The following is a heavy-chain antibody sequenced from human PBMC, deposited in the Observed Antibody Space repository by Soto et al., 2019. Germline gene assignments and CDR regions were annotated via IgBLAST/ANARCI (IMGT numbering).Heavy chain of an antibody. CDR3: TRGTVTMILDV. CDR2: IRSKANSYAT. CDR1: GFTFSGSA. J-gene: IGHJ6*02. V-gene: IGHV3-73*02. Sequence: EVQLVESGGGLVQPGGSLKLSCAASGFTFSGSAMHWVRQASGKGLAWVGRIRSKANSYATAYAASVKGRFTISRDDSKNTAYLQMNSLKTEDTAVYCCTRGTVTMILDVWGQGTTVTVSS. D-gene: IGHD4-4*01.